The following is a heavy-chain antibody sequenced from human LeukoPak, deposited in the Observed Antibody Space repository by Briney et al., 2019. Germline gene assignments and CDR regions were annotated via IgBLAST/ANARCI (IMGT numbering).Heavy chain of an antibody. Sequence: GGSLRLSCAASGFTFSSYWMHWVRQAPGKGLVWVSRINSDGSSTSYADSVKGRFTISIDNAKNTLYLQMNSLRAEDTAVYYCARIYDFWSGYYTDTVPGGSYYGMDVWGQGTTVTVSS. J-gene: IGHJ6*02. CDR3: ARIYDFWSGYYTDTVPGGSYYGMDV. CDR1: GFTFSSYW. CDR2: INSDGSST. V-gene: IGHV3-74*01. D-gene: IGHD3-3*01.